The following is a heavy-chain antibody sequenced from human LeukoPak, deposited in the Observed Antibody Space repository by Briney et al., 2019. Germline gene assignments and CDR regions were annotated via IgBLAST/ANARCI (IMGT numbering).Heavy chain of an antibody. V-gene: IGHV3-30*02. J-gene: IGHJ4*02. CDR2: IGFDGSDH. CDR1: GFTFSNYG. D-gene: IGHD6-13*01. Sequence: DPGGSLRLSCAASGFTFSNYGMHWARQAPGKGLEWVAFIGFDGSDHSYADSVKGRFTISRDNSKNTLYLQMNSLRAEDTALYYCAKDAGIAAYSPDYWGQGSLVTVSS. CDR3: AKDAGIAAYSPDY.